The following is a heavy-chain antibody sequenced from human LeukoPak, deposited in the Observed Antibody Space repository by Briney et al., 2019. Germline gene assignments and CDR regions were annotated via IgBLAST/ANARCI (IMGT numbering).Heavy chain of an antibody. Sequence: SETLSLTCTVSGGSITSYHYSWIRQPPGKGLEWIGYIYYSGSTNYNPSLKSRVTISVDTSKNQFSLKLSSVTAADTAVYYCARGGSGSYYHYWGQGTLVTVSS. J-gene: IGHJ4*02. CDR3: ARGGSGSYYHY. CDR2: IYYSGST. CDR1: GGSITSYH. D-gene: IGHD1-26*01. V-gene: IGHV4-59*01.